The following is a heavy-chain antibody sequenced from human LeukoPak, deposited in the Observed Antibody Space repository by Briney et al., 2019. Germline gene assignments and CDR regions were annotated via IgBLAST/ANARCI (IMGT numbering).Heavy chain of an antibody. Sequence: ASVKVSCKASGYIFSDFYIHWVRQAPGQGLEWMAWINPNHGGTNFAPKFQGRVTVTRDTSISTAYMELTRLTSDDTAVYYCASSSAISGSYDGGRADYWGQGTLVTVSS. J-gene: IGHJ4*02. CDR1: GYIFSDFY. CDR3: ASSSAISGSYDGGRADY. V-gene: IGHV1-2*02. CDR2: INPNHGGT. D-gene: IGHD1-26*01.